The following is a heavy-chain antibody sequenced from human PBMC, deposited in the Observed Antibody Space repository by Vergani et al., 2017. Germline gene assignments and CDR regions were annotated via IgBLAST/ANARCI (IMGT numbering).Heavy chain of an antibody. CDR3: ARDEGGCSSTSCYISAFDI. CDR2: IYTSGAT. D-gene: IGHD2-2*02. V-gene: IGHV4-61*02. J-gene: IGHJ3*02. Sequence: QVQLQESGPGLVKSSETLSLTCTVSGGSFSTGGQSWTWLRQSAGKGLEWIGRIYTSGATNYNPSLRSRAIMSVDASKKQFSLKLTSVTAADTAVYYCARDEGGCSSTSCYISAFDIWGQGTMVTVSS. CDR1: GGSFSTGGQS.